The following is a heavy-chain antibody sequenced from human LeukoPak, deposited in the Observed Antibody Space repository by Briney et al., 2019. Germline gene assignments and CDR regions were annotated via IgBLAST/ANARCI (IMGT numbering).Heavy chain of an antibody. J-gene: IGHJ3*02. Sequence: GGSLRLSCAASGFTFSDHGMHWVRQAPGKGLEWVAFIRYDGSNEYYADSVKGRFTISRDNSKNTLYLQMNSLRAEDTAVYYCAKDYYDKSGPDAFDIWGQGTKVTVSS. CDR2: IRYDGSNE. D-gene: IGHD3-22*01. V-gene: IGHV3-30*02. CDR3: AKDYYDKSGPDAFDI. CDR1: GFTFSDHG.